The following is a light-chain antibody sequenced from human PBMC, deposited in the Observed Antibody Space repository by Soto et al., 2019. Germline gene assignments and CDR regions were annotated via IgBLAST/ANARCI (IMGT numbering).Light chain of an antibody. J-gene: IGKJ5*01. CDR3: QQRSNWPT. Sequence: EVVLTQSPATLSLSPGDRATLSCRASQSGSSLFSWYQQKSGQAPRLLIYDASKRATGIPARFSGSGSGTDFTLTISSLEPEDFAVYYCQQRSNWPTFGQGTRLEI. CDR2: DAS. V-gene: IGKV3-11*01. CDR1: QSGSSL.